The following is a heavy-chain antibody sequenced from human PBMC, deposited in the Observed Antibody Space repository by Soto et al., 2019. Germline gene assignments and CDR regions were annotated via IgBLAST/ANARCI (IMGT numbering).Heavy chain of an antibody. D-gene: IGHD6-13*01. J-gene: IGHJ6*02. CDR2: IIPIFGTA. Sequence: SVKVSCKASGGTFSSYAISWVRQAPGQGLEWMGGIIPIFGTANYAQKFQGRVTITADKSTSTAYMELSSLRSEDTAVYYCARSKSSSWYYYYYGMDVWGQGTTVTVSS. CDR1: GGTFSSYA. V-gene: IGHV1-69*06. CDR3: ARSKSSSWYYYYYGMDV.